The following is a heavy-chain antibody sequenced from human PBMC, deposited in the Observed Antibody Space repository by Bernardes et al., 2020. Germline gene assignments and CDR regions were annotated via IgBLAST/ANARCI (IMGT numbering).Heavy chain of an antibody. J-gene: IGHJ4*02. CDR2: ISYDGNNK. V-gene: IGHV3-30*03. D-gene: IGHD3-22*01. CDR1: GFSYA. CDR3: ARDRMTNPYYLFDS. Sequence: GGSLRLSCAASGFSYAMHWVRQAPGKGLEWVAVISYDGNNKYYADSVKGRFTISRDNSKNTLYLQMNGLRAEDTAVYYCARDRMTNPYYLFDSWGQGTLVTVSS.